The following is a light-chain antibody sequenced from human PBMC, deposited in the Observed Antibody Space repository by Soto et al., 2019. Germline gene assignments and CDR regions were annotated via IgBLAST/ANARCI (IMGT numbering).Light chain of an antibody. CDR3: TSYTSSSTYV. J-gene: IGLJ1*01. CDR2: EVS. CDR1: NSDVGGYSY. Sequence: QSALTQPASVSGSPGQSITISCTGTNSDVGGYSYVSWYQHHPGKAPKLMIYEVSNRPSGVSNRFSGSKSGNTASLTISGLQAEDDAHYYCTSYTSSSTYVFGTGTKLTVL. V-gene: IGLV2-14*01.